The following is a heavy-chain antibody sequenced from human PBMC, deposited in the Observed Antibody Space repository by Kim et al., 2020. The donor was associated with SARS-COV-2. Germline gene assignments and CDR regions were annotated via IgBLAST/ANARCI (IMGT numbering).Heavy chain of an antibody. CDR3: ARGHYYGSGSYYRGSEGRYYSYGMDV. J-gene: IGHJ6*02. CDR1: GGSFSGYY. CDR2: INHSGST. D-gene: IGHD3-10*01. Sequence: SETLSLTCAVYGGSFSGYYWSWIRQPPGKGLEWIGEINHSGSTNYNPSLKSRVTISVDTSKNQFSLKLSSVTAADTAVYYCARGHYYGSGSYYRGSEGRYYSYGMDVWGQGTTVTVSS. V-gene: IGHV4-34*01.